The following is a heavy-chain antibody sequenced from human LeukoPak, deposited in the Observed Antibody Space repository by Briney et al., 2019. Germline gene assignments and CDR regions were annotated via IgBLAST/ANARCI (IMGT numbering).Heavy chain of an antibody. J-gene: IGHJ3*02. CDR2: IIPILGIA. V-gene: IGHV1-69*04. D-gene: IGHD4-17*01. Sequence: GASVKVSCTASGGTFSSYTISWVRPAPGQGLEWMGRIIPILGIANYAQKFQGRVTITADKSTSTAYMELSSLRSEDTAVYYCARDSSDYGDPQDAFDIWGQGTMVTVSS. CDR3: ARDSSDYGDPQDAFDI. CDR1: GGTFSSYT.